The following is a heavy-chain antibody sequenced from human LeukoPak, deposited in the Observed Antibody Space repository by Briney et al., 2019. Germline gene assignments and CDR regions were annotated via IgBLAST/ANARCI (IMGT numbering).Heavy chain of an antibody. V-gene: IGHV4-61*05. CDR2: IYYSGST. CDR3: ASDRAPYDSSGYYDI. D-gene: IGHD3-22*01. J-gene: IGHJ4*02. Sequence: SETLSLTCTVSGGSISSSSYYWSWIRRPPGKGLEWIGYIYYSGSTNYNPSLKSRVTISVDTSKNQFSLKLSSVTAADTAVYYCASDRAPYDSSGYYDIWGQGTLVTVSS. CDR1: GGSISSSSYY.